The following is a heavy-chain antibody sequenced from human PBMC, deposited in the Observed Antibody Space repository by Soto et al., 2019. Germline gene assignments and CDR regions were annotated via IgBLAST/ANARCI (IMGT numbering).Heavy chain of an antibody. CDR2: IYCDDDK. J-gene: IGHJ5*02. Sequence: QITLKESGPTLVKPTQTLTLTCTFSWFSLTTRGVGVGWIRQPPGKALECLALIYCDDDKRYSQSLQSRLHITEDTSKNQVVLTMTNVDAVDTATYYCAHIPNYYQYYWCDPWGQGALVSVSS. D-gene: IGHD3-10*01. V-gene: IGHV2-5*02. CDR3: AHIPNYYQYYWCDP. CDR1: WFSLTTRGVG.